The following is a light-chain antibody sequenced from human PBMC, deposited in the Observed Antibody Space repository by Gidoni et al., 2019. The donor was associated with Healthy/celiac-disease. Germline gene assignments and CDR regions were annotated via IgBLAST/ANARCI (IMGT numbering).Light chain of an antibody. Sequence: AIPITESPSSSSASTVARFTITCRTSPGISSYLVWYQQKPEKATKLLIYAASTLQSWVPSRFRSSGSRTDFTLTISCLQYEDFATYCYQQYYSYPLTFGQGTRLEIK. J-gene: IGKJ5*01. CDR3: QQYYSYPLT. V-gene: IGKV1-8*01. CDR2: AAS. CDR1: PGISSY.